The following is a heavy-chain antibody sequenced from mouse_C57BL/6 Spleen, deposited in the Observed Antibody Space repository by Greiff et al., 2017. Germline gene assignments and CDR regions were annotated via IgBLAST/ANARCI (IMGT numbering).Heavy chain of an antibody. Sequence: VQLQQPGAELVRPGSSVKLSCKASGYTFTSYWMAWVKQRPGQGLEWIGNIYPSASETHYNQKFKDKATLTVDKSSSTAYMQLSSLTSEDSAVYYCAREGAYYSNDVGLDYWGQGTSVTVAS. CDR1: GYTFTSYW. J-gene: IGHJ4*01. D-gene: IGHD2-5*01. CDR2: IYPSASET. CDR3: AREGAYYSNDVGLDY. V-gene: IGHV1-61*01.